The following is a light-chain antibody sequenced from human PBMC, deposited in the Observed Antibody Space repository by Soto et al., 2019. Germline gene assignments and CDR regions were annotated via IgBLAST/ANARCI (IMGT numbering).Light chain of an antibody. CDR2: GAS. V-gene: IGKV3D-15*01. CDR1: QSVYSN. J-gene: IGKJ4*01. Sequence: EVVMTQSPATLSVSPGERATLSCRASQSVYSNLAWYQLKPGQAPRLLIYGASTRATGIPARFSGSGSGTEFTLTISSLQSEDFAVYYCQQYNNWPLTFGGGTKLEIK. CDR3: QQYNNWPLT.